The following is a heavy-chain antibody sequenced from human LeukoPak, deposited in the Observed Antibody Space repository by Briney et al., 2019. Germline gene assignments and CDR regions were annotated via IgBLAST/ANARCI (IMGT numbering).Heavy chain of an antibody. V-gene: IGHV4-39*07. CDR3: ARDNWNDDDAFDI. J-gene: IGHJ3*02. Sequence: SETLSLTCTVSGGSISSSSYYWGWIRQPPGKGLEWIGSIYYSGSTYYNPSLKSRVTISVDTSKNQFSLKLSSVTAADTALYYCARDNWNDDDAFDIWGPGTLVTVSS. CDR1: GGSISSSSYY. D-gene: IGHD1-20*01. CDR2: IYYSGST.